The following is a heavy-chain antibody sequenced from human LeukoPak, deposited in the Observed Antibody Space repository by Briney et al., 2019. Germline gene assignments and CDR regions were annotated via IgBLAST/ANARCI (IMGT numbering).Heavy chain of an antibody. CDR1: GGSISSSSYY. J-gene: IGHJ5*02. Sequence: PSETLSLTCTVSGGSISSSSYYWGWIRQPPGKGLEWIGSIYYSGSTYYNPSLESRVTISVDTSKNQFSLKLSSVTAADTAVYYCARQPIDVWGSYRPNWFDPWGQGTLVTVSS. D-gene: IGHD3-16*02. V-gene: IGHV4-39*01. CDR3: ARQPIDVWGSYRPNWFDP. CDR2: IYYSGST.